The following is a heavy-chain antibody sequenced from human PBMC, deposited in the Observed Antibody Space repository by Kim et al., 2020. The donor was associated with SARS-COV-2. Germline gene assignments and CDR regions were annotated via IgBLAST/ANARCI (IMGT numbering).Heavy chain of an antibody. J-gene: IGHJ6*02. V-gene: IGHV3-7*01. CDR3: AREYRTTQSNSFAMDV. Sequence: ESVKGRFTISRNNDKNSLYLQLNSLRAEDTAVYYCAREYRTTQSNSFAMDVWGPGTMVTVSS. D-gene: IGHD3-16*02.